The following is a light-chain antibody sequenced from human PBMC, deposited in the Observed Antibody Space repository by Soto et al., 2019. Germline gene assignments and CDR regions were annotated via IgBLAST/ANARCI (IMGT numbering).Light chain of an antibody. CDR2: EGS. Sequence: QSALTQPASVSGSPGQSITISCTGTSNDVGSYNFVSWYQQHPGKAPKLMIYEGSKRPSGVSNRFSGSKSGNTASLTISGLQAEDEADYFCCSYAGITTYVVFGGGTKLTVL. CDR1: SNDVGSYNF. J-gene: IGLJ2*01. V-gene: IGLV2-23*01. CDR3: CSYAGITTYVV.